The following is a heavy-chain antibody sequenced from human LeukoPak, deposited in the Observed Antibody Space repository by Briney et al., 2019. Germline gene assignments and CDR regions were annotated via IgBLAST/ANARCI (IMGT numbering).Heavy chain of an antibody. CDR2: IPYDGSNN. CDR1: GFTFSSYG. V-gene: IGHV3-30*18. D-gene: IGHD2-2*01. Sequence: PAGTLRLYCAASGFTFSSYGMHWLRQAPGQGLEGVAVIPYDGSNNYYAESVKGRFAISRENSKDTLYLQMNSLRAEDTAVYYCAKDLGYCSSTSCSYGMDVWGQGTTVTVSS. J-gene: IGHJ6*02. CDR3: AKDLGYCSSTSCSYGMDV.